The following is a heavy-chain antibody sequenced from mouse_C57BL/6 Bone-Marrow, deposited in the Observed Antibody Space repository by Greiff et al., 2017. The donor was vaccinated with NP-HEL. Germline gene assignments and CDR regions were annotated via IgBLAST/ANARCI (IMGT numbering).Heavy chain of an antibody. CDR1: DSEVFPIAY. CDR2: ILPSIGRT. J-gene: IGHJ3*01. V-gene: IGHV15-2*01. CDR3: ARGGYGSSPWFAY. Sequence: QVQLQQSGSELRSPGSSVKLSCKDFDSEVFPIAYMSWVRQKPGHGFEWIGGILPSIGRTIYGEKFEDKATLDADTLSNTAYLELNSLTSEDSAIYYCARGGYGSSPWFAYWGQGTLVTVSA. D-gene: IGHD1-1*01.